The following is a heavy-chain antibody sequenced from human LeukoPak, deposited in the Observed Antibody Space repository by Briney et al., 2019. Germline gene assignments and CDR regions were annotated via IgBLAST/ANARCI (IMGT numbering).Heavy chain of an antibody. J-gene: IGHJ4*02. CDR1: GFTFGDYA. CDR3: TRGPPQYSSSWYQPPFDY. Sequence: GGSLRLSCTAYGFTFGDYAMSWFRQAPGKGLEWVGFIRSKAYGGTTEYAASVKGRFTISRDDSKSIAYLQMNSLKTEDTAVYYCTRGPPQYSSSWYQPPFDYWGQGTLVTVSS. V-gene: IGHV3-49*03. CDR2: IRSKAYGGTT. D-gene: IGHD6-13*01.